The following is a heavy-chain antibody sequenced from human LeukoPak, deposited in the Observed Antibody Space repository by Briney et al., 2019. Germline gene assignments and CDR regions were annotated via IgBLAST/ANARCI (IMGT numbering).Heavy chain of an antibody. CDR1: GFTFGDYA. CDR3: TRSGIAAAGYYLDY. J-gene: IGHJ4*02. V-gene: IGHV3-49*04. Sequence: GGSLRLSCTASGFTFGDYAMSWVRQAPGKGLEWVGFIRSKAYGGTTEYAASVKGRFTISRDDSKSIAYLQMNSLKTEDTAVYYCTRSGIAAAGYYLDYWGQGTLVTVSS. CDR2: IRSKAYGGTT. D-gene: IGHD6-13*01.